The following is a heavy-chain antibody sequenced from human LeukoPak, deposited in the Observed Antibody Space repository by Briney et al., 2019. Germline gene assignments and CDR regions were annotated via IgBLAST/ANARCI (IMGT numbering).Heavy chain of an antibody. CDR1: GYTFTSYY. J-gene: IGHJ6*03. D-gene: IGHD2-2*01. CDR2: INPSGGST. CDR3: AREYCSSTSCYGPPPRNYYYYMDV. Sequence: GASVKASCKASGYTFTSYYMHWVRQAPGQGLEWMGIINPSGGSTSYAQKFQGRVTMTRDMSTSTVYMELSSLRSEDTAVYYCAREYCSSTSCYGPPPRNYYYYMDVWGKGTTVTVSS. V-gene: IGHV1-46*01.